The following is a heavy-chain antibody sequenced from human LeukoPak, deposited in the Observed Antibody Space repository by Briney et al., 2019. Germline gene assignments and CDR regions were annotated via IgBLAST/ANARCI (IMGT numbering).Heavy chain of an antibody. CDR1: GGSFSGYY. V-gene: IGHV4-34*01. CDR3: ARKRYYDILTGRNWFDP. J-gene: IGHJ5*02. Sequence: SETLSLTCAVYGGSFSGYYWSWIRQPPGKGLEWIGEINHSGSTNYNPSLKSRVTISVDTSKNQFSLKLSSATAADTAVYYCARKRYYDILTGRNWFDPWGQGTLVTVSS. CDR2: INHSGST. D-gene: IGHD3-9*01.